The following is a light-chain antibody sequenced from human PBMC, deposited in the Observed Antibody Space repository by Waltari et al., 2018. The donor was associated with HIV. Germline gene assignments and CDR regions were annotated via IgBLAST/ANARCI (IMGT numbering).Light chain of an antibody. V-gene: IGKV1-27*01. CDR3: QHYYDWLRNT. J-gene: IGKJ5*01. CDR1: HDINNY. Sequence: IQITHYPSSLYASVGHRGTSPCRASHDINNYLAWYQHRPGKAPKLLIYAASNLATGIPARFSGSGSGTDFTLTISSLQPEDVATYYCQHYYDWLRNTFGLGTRLEIK. CDR2: AAS.